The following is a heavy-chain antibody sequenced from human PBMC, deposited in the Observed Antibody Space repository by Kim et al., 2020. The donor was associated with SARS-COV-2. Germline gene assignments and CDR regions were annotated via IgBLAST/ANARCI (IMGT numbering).Heavy chain of an antibody. CDR2: INHSGST. Sequence: SETLSLTCAVYDGSFTGYYWTWIRQPPGKGLEWIGEINHSGSTSYNPSLQSRVTISIDTSKKQFSLNLSPLTAADTAVYFCARAYVTARSKMVRGIPYFIDYWGQGTLVTVSS. CDR3: ARAYVTARSKMVRGIPYFIDY. J-gene: IGHJ4*02. V-gene: IGHV4-34*01. D-gene: IGHD3-10*01. CDR1: DGSFTGYY.